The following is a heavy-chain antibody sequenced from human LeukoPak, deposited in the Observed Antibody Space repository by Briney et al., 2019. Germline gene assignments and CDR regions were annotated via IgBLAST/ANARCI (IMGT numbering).Heavy chain of an antibody. D-gene: IGHD6-13*01. CDR3: ARHFYAAARGWFDP. CDR2: VSYSGST. V-gene: IGHV4-39*01. CDR1: GGSISSGSYY. Sequence: SETLSLTCTVSGGSISSGSYYWGWIRQPPRKGLEWIGSVSYSGSTYYNPSLKSRVTISVDTSKNQFSLKLSSVTAADTAVYYCARHFYAAARGWFDPWGQGTLVTVSS. J-gene: IGHJ5*02.